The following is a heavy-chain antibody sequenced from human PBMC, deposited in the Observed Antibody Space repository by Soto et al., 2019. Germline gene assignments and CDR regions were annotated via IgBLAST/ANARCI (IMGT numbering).Heavy chain of an antibody. CDR2: FFYGGKN. CDR1: GVSIISGGYY. V-gene: IGHV4-39*01. CDR3: VRRHGLTIDAYY. Sequence: SETLSLTCTVSGVSIISGGYYWGWMRQPPGKGLEWIASFFYGGKNYYNPSLKSRVTISVDTSKNQFSLKLTSVTAADTAVYYCVRRHGLTIDAYYWGQGTLVTVSS. D-gene: IGHD3-10*01. J-gene: IGHJ4*02.